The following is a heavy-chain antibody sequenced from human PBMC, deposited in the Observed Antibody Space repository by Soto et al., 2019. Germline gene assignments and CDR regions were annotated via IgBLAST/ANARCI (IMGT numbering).Heavy chain of an antibody. CDR3: ARVEMATMTQRRNDHDGMDV. J-gene: IGHJ6*02. V-gene: IGHV1-18*01. D-gene: IGHD5-12*01. Sequence: SXXVSCKASGYTFTSYGISWVRQAPGQGLEWMGWISAYNGXTNYAQKLQGRVTMTTDPPTNPAQMELRSLRSDDTAVYYCARVEMATMTQRRNDHDGMDVWGPGTTVTVSS. CDR1: GYTFTSYG. CDR2: ISAYNGXT.